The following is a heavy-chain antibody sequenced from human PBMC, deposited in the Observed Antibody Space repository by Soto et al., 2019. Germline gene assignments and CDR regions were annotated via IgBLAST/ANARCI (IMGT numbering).Heavy chain of an antibody. Sequence: QVHLQQWGAGLLRPSETLSLTCAVYGGSFSGYYWSWIRQPPGKGLEWIGEINRSGSTDYNPSLKSRVTMSLDTSTNQSPLRLTSGTAADPAVYSCARGAIFDYWGQGTLLTVSS. CDR2: INRSGST. J-gene: IGHJ4*02. CDR1: GGSFSGYY. CDR3: ARGAIFDY. V-gene: IGHV4-34*01. D-gene: IGHD3-3*02.